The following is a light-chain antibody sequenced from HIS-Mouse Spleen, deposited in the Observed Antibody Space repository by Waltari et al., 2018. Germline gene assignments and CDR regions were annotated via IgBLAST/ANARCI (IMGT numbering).Light chain of an antibody. Sequence: SYVLTPPPSLSLAPGKTATITCGGNNIGSKSVHMYQPKPGQAPVLVVYDDSDRPSGIPERFSGSNSGNTATLTISRVEAGDEADYYCQVWDSSSDHVVFGGGTKLTVL. CDR3: QVWDSSSDHVV. CDR1: NIGSKS. CDR2: DDS. J-gene: IGLJ2*01. V-gene: IGLV3-21*03.